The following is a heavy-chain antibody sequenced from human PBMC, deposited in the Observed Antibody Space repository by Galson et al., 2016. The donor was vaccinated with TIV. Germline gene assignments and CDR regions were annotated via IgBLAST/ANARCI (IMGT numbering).Heavy chain of an antibody. Sequence: SGYTFTGYFIHWVRQAPGQGLEWMGIIDPSVGCTTYSQKFQGRVTMTSDTSTSTVYMELTSLKSEDTAVYYCARRFYFDYWGQGTLVTVSS. J-gene: IGHJ4*02. CDR2: IDPSVGCT. CDR3: ARRFYFDY. CDR1: GYTFTGYF. V-gene: IGHV1-46*01.